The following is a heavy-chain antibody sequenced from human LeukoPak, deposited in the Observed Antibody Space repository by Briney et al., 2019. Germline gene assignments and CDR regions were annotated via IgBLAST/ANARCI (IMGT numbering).Heavy chain of an antibody. CDR3: ARGLRGSYYFDY. V-gene: IGHV4-59*01. D-gene: IGHD1-26*01. CDR2: IYYSGST. CDR1: GGSISSYY. J-gene: IGHJ4*02. Sequence: PSETLSLTCTVSGGSISSYYWSWIRQPPGKGLEWIGYIYYSGSTNYNPSLKSRVTISVDTSKKQFSLKLSSVTAADTAVYYCARGLRGSYYFDYWGQGTLVTVSS.